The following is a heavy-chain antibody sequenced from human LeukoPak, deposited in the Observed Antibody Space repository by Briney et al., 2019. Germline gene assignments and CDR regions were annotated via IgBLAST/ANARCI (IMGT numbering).Heavy chain of an antibody. D-gene: IGHD6-13*01. CDR3: ASHRAQQVVSDY. V-gene: IGHV3-30*03. J-gene: IGHJ4*02. CDR1: GFTFSSYG. CDR2: ISYDGRNK. Sequence: PGGSLRLSCAASGFTFSSYGMHWVRQAPGKGLEWVAVISYDGRNKYYADSVKGVFTVSRDNSKNTLYMQMNSLRAEDTAVYYCASHRAQQVVSDYWGQGTLVTVSS.